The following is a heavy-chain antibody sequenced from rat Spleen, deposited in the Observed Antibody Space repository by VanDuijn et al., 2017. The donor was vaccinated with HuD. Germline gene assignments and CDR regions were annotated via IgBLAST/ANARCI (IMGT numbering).Heavy chain of an antibody. J-gene: IGHJ2*01. V-gene: IGHV5-7*01. D-gene: IGHD4-3*01. CDR2: ISYDGSST. Sequence: EVQLVESGGGLVQPGRSLKLSCAASGFSFSSFPMAWVRQAPKKGLEWVATISYDGSSTYYPDSMKGRFTISRDNAKSTLYLQMNSLRSEDTATYYCAVAGYGYWGQGVVVTVSS. CDR1: GFSFSSFP. CDR3: AVAGYGY.